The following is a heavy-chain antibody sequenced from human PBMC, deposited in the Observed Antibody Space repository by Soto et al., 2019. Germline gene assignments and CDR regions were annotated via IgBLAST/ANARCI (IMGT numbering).Heavy chain of an antibody. Sequence: EVQLLESGGGLGQPGGSLRLSCLGSGFTFSSYAMTWVRQAPGNGLEWVSGSSDSVVNKYYPSSVKGRFTISRDNSKNTLYLQMDSLRAEDTAVYYCAKDLAVGGHYYMYVWGKGITVTVSS. CDR2: SSDSVVNK. CDR3: AKDLAVGGHYYMYV. D-gene: IGHD6-19*01. J-gene: IGHJ6*03. V-gene: IGHV3-23*01. CDR1: GFTFSSYA.